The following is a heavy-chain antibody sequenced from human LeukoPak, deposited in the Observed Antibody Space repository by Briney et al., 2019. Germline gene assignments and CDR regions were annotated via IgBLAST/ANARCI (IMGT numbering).Heavy chain of an antibody. CDR2: IYHSGST. Sequence: LRLSCAASGFTFSIYAMHWVRQAPGKGLEWIGVIYHSGSTYYHPSLKSRVTISVDTSKNQFSLKVTSVTAADTAVYYCARGFRIAAASFDYWGQGTLVTVSS. CDR1: GFTFSIYA. V-gene: IGHV4-38-2*01. D-gene: IGHD6-13*01. J-gene: IGHJ4*02. CDR3: ARGFRIAAASFDY.